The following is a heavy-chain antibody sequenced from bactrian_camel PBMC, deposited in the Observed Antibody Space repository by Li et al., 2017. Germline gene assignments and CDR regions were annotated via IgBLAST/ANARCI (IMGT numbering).Heavy chain of an antibody. CDR1: TQTHSIYC. V-gene: IGHV3-3*01. Sequence: HVQLVESGGGSVEAGGSLRLSCVAATQTHSIYCVGWFRQAPGKVPAEREGIAAIRRDGGETWYAASVKGRFTVSRDNAKNIIELQMHSLKSEDTATYYCAARDGAFCYKMDNYKYWGQ. CDR3: AARDGAFCYKMDNYKY. D-gene: IGHD2*01. J-gene: IGHJ4*01. CDR2: IRRDGGET.